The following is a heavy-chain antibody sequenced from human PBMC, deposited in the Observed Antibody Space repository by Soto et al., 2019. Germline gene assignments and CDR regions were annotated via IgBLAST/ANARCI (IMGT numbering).Heavy chain of an antibody. Sequence: QITLKESGPTLVKPTQTLTLTCTFSGFSLDTSGVGVGWIRQPPGKTLEWLALIYWDDDKRYSPSLNSRLTITKDTSKNQVVLRMTNVDPVDTATYYCAHIFDFDWVWAFECWGQGALVTVSS. V-gene: IGHV2-5*02. D-gene: IGHD3-9*01. J-gene: IGHJ4*02. CDR3: AHIFDFDWVWAFEC. CDR1: GFSLDTSGVG. CDR2: IYWDDDK.